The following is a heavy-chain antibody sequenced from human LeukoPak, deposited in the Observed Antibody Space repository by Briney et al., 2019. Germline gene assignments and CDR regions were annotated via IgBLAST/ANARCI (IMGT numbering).Heavy chain of an antibody. J-gene: IGHJ4*02. V-gene: IGHV1-69*13. CDR2: IIPIFGTA. CDR1: GGTFSIYA. D-gene: IGHD3-10*01. Sequence: SVKVSCKASGGTFSIYAISWVRQAPGQGLEWMGGIIPIFGTANYAQKFQGRVTITADEATSTAYMELSRLRSEDTAVYYCARMGRVYYYGSGSEFDYWGRGTLVTVSS. CDR3: ARMGRVYYYGSGSEFDY.